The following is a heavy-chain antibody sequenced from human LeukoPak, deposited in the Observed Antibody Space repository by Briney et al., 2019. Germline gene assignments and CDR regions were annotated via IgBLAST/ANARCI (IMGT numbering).Heavy chain of an antibody. Sequence: GASVKVSCKASGYTFTGYYMHWVRQAPGQGLEWMGWINPNSGGTNYAQKFQGWVTMTRDTSISTAYMELSRLRSDDTAVYCCARSQGIAAAEDYFDYWGQGTLVTVSS. J-gene: IGHJ4*02. V-gene: IGHV1-2*04. CDR3: ARSQGIAAAEDYFDY. CDR1: GYTFTGYY. CDR2: INPNSGGT. D-gene: IGHD6-13*01.